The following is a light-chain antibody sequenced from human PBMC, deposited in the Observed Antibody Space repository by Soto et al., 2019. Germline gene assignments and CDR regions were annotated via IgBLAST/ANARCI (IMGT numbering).Light chain of an antibody. Sequence: QSVLTQPASVSGSPGQSIAISCTGTSSDVGGYNYVSWYQQHPGKAPKLLISEVSNRPSGVSNRFSGSKSGNTASLTISGLQAEDEADYYCSSYTGTSTFVFGSGTKVTV. CDR1: SSDVGGYNY. CDR3: SSYTGTSTFV. J-gene: IGLJ1*01. V-gene: IGLV2-14*01. CDR2: EVS.